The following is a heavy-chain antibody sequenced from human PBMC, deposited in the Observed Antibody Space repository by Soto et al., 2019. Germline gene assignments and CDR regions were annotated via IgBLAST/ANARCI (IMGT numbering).Heavy chain of an antibody. CDR3: ARAAYTSGYYYFDQ. CDR1: GFTFSSHA. V-gene: IGHV3-33*01. CDR2: IWFDGSNK. Sequence: GGSLRLSCASSGFTFSSHAMHWVRQAPGKGLEWVAIIWFDGSNKNYADSVKGRFSISRDNSKNTLFLQVNSLRAEDTAVYYCARAAYTSGYYYFDQWGQGTPVTVSS. D-gene: IGHD6-19*01. J-gene: IGHJ4*02.